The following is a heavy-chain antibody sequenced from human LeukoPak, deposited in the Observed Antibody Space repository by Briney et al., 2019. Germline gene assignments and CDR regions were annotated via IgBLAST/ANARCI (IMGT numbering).Heavy chain of an antibody. D-gene: IGHD6-19*01. Sequence: GGSLRLSCAASGFTFSSYAMSWVRQAPGTGLEWVSAISGSGGSTYYADSVKGRFTISRDNSKNTLYLQMNSLRAEDTAVYYCAKDQFSRGLNWFDPWGQGTLVTVSS. CDR1: GFTFSSYA. CDR3: AKDQFSRGLNWFDP. J-gene: IGHJ5*02. CDR2: ISGSGGST. V-gene: IGHV3-23*01.